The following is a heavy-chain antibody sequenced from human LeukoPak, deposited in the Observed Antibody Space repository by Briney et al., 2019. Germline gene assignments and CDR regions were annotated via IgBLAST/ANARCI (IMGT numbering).Heavy chain of an antibody. CDR3: ARSTLYYDSSGYYFRYFQH. Sequence: SETLSLTCAVYGGSFSGYYWSWIRQPPGKGLEWIGEINHSGSTNYNPSLKSRVTISVDTSKNQFSLKLSSVTAADTAVYYCARSTLYYDSSGYYFRYFQHWGQGTLVTVSS. J-gene: IGHJ1*01. D-gene: IGHD3-22*01. V-gene: IGHV4-34*01. CDR1: GGSFSGYY. CDR2: INHSGST.